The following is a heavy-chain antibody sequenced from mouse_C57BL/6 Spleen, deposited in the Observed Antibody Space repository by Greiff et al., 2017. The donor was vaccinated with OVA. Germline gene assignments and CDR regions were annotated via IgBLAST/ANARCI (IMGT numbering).Heavy chain of an antibody. CDR1: GYTFTSYW. CDR2: IYPGSGST. D-gene: IGHD4-1*01. V-gene: IGHV1-55*01. CDR3: ARAGTGSYYDY. Sequence: QFQLQQSGAELVKPGASVKMSCKASGYTFTSYWIPWVKQRPGQGLEWIGDIYPGSGSTNYNEKFKSKATLTVDTSSSTAYMQLSSLTSEDSAVYYCARAGTGSYYDYWGKGTTLTVSS. J-gene: IGHJ2*01.